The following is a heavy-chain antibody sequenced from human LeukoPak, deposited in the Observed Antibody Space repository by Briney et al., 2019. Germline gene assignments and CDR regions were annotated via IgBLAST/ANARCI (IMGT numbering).Heavy chain of an antibody. CDR1: GYTFTTSG. J-gene: IGHJ4*02. V-gene: IGHV1-18*01. CDR3: ARGLVVPAAMGEFDY. D-gene: IGHD2-2*01. Sequence: ASVKVSCKASGYTFTTSGINWVRQAPGQGLEWMGCINVYNGNTNYAQKFQGRITMTRDTSTSTAYMELRSLKSDDTAVYYCARGLVVPAAMGEFDYWGQGTLIAVSS. CDR2: INVYNGNT.